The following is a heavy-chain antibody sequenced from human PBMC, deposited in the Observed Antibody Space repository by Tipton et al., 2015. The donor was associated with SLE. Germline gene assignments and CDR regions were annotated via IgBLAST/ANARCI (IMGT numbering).Heavy chain of an antibody. CDR1: GGSISSYY. Sequence: TLSLTCTVSGGSISSYYWSWIRQPPGKGLEWIGYIYYSGTTNFNPSLKTRVTMSVDTSKNQFSLKLSSVTAADTAVYYCAREGIYGDSARSYFDYWGQGTLVIVSS. D-gene: IGHD4-17*01. V-gene: IGHV4-59*01. CDR2: IYYSGTT. CDR3: AREGIYGDSARSYFDY. J-gene: IGHJ4*02.